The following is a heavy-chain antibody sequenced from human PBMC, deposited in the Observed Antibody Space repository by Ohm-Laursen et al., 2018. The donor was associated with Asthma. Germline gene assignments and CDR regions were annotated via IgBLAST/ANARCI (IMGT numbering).Heavy chain of an antibody. J-gene: IGHJ4*02. CDR2: LSASGGTP. CDR3: ASGIGIRLH. V-gene: IGHV3-23*01. D-gene: IGHD4-11*01. Sequence: GSLRLSCAASGFSFSSYTLTWVRQAPGKGLDWVSTLSASGGTPYYTDSVKGRFSISKDNSRNTLFLQMNSLRAEDTAVYYCASGIGIRLHWGQGTLVTVSS. CDR1: GFSFSSYT.